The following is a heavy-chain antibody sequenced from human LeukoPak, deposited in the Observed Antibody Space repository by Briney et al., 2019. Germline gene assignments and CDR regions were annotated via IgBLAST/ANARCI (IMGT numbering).Heavy chain of an antibody. CDR2: INQDGSKE. D-gene: IGHD5-12*01. V-gene: IGHV3-7*01. J-gene: IGHJ4*02. CDR3: VRDGGVSGYDLLDY. CDR1: GFTFSNYW. Sequence: GGSLRLSCAASGFTFSNYWMTWVRQAPGKGLEWVARINQDGSKEYYMDSVKARFTISRDNAKNSLSLQMNSLRAEDTAVYYCVRDGGVSGYDLLDYWGQGTLVTVSS.